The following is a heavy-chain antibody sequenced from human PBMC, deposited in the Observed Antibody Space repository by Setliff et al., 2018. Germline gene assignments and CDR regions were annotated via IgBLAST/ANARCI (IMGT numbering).Heavy chain of an antibody. J-gene: IGHJ4*02. CDR3: ARSGRGYYDSSGQFDC. CDR1: GGSISSYY. D-gene: IGHD3-22*01. V-gene: IGHV4-4*07. CDR2: IYTSGST. Sequence: PSETLSLTCTVSGGSISSYYWSWIRQPAGKGLEWIGRIYTSGSTNYNPSLKSRVTMSVDTSKNQFSLKLSSVTAADTAVYYCARSGRGYYDSSGQFDCWGQGTLVTVSS.